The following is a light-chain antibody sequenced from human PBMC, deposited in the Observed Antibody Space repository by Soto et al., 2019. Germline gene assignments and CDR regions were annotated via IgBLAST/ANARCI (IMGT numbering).Light chain of an antibody. V-gene: IGKV3-15*01. CDR2: GAS. Sequence: EIVMTQSPATLSVSPGDTATLSCRANQSVSSNLAWYQQKPGQAPRLLIYGASSRATGIPARFSGSGSGTEFTLTISSLQSQDFAVYYCQQYNNWPRIFTFGPGTKVDI. CDR1: QSVSSN. J-gene: IGKJ3*01. CDR3: QQYNNWPRIFT.